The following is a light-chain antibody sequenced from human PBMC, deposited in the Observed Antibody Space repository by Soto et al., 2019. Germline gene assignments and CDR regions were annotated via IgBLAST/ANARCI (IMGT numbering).Light chain of an antibody. CDR3: KQYDNLSLIT. J-gene: IGKJ5*01. Sequence: DVQMTQSPSSLSASVGDRVTITCQARQDISNYLNWYQQKPGKAPKLLIYDASNLETGVPSRFSGSGSGTDFTFTISSLQPEDIATYYCKQYDNLSLITFGQGTGLEIK. CDR2: DAS. CDR1: QDISNY. V-gene: IGKV1-33*01.